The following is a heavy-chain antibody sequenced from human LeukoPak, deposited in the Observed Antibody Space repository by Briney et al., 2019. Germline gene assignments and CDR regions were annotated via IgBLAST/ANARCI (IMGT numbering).Heavy chain of an antibody. D-gene: IGHD4-17*01. CDR3: ARGYRGPTTVTTSPFDY. J-gene: IGHJ4*02. Sequence: SETLSLTCAVYGGSFSGYYWSWIRQPPGKGLEWIGEINHSGSTNYNPSLKSRVTISVDTSKNQFSLKLSSVTAADTAVYYCARGYRGPTTVTTSPFDYWGQGTLVTVSS. CDR2: INHSGST. V-gene: IGHV4-34*01. CDR1: GGSFSGYY.